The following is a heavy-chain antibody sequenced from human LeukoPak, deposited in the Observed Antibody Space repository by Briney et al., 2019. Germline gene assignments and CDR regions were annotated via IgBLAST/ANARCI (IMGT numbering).Heavy chain of an antibody. CDR1: GFTFSSYG. D-gene: IGHD6-19*01. V-gene: IGHV3-48*04. CDR3: ARDGGGYVAVAGTNGMDV. CDR2: ISSSSSTI. J-gene: IGHJ6*02. Sequence: GGSLRLSCAASGFTFSSYGMHWVRQAPGKGLEWVSYISSSSSTIYYADSVKGRFTISRDNAKNSLYLQMNSLRAEDTAVYYCARDGGGYVAVAGTNGMDVWGQGTTVTVSS.